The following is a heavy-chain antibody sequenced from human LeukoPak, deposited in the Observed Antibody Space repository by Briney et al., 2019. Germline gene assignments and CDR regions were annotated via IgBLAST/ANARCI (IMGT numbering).Heavy chain of an antibody. J-gene: IGHJ4*02. Sequence: GGSLRLSCVASGFTFSNYWMHWVRQPPGKGLVWVSRINSDGSGTDYAESVKGRFTISRDNSKNTLYLQMNSLRAEDTAVYYCARAGDYDTSGYYFDYWGQGTLVTVSS. D-gene: IGHD3-22*01. V-gene: IGHV3-74*01. CDR2: INSDGSGT. CDR1: GFTFSNYW. CDR3: ARAGDYDTSGYYFDY.